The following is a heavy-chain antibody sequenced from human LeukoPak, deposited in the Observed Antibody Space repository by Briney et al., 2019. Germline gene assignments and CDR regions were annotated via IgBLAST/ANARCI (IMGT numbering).Heavy chain of an antibody. Sequence: PGGSLRLSCAASGFTFDDYAMHWVRQAPGKGLGWVSLISWDGGSTYYADSVKGRFTISRDNSKNSLYLQMNSLRAEDTAVYYCARDGRGWGAFDIWGQGTMVTVSS. D-gene: IGHD6-19*01. CDR1: GFTFDDYA. J-gene: IGHJ3*02. V-gene: IGHV3-43D*03. CDR3: ARDGRGWGAFDI. CDR2: ISWDGGST.